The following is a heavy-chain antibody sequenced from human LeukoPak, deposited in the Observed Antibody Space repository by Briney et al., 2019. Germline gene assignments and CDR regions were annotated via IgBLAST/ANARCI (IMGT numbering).Heavy chain of an antibody. V-gene: IGHV4-39*01. J-gene: IGHJ3*02. CDR2: IYYSGST. CDR1: GGSITSTSYY. CDR3: ARQDILTGYAFDI. Sequence: SETLSLTCTVSGGSITSTSYYWGWIRQPPGKGLEWIGSIYYSGSTYYNPSLKSRVTISVDTSKNQFSLKLSSVTAADTAVYYCARQDILTGYAFDIWGQGTMVTVSS. D-gene: IGHD3-9*01.